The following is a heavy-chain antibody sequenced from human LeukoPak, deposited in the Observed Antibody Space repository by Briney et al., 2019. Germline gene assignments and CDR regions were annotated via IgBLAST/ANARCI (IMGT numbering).Heavy chain of an antibody. CDR1: GASISNYY. CDR3: ARRRDSSGYVDY. Sequence: SETLSLTCTVSGASISNYYWSWIRQPPGKGLEWIGYIYYSGSTNYNPSLKSRVTISVDTSKNQFSLKLSSVTAADTAVYYCARRRDSSGYVDYWGQGTLVTVSS. D-gene: IGHD3-22*01. V-gene: IGHV4-59*08. J-gene: IGHJ4*02. CDR2: IYYSGST.